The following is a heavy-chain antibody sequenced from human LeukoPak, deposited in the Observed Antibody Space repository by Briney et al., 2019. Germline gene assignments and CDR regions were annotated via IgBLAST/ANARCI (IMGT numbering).Heavy chain of an antibody. CDR3: AREPLKYTGWTPDY. D-gene: IGHD5-18*01. CDR2: IWYDGSNK. Sequence: GGSLRLSCAASGFTFSSYGMHWVRQAPGKGLEWVAVIWYDGSNKYYADSVKGRFTISRDNSKNTLYLQMNSLRAEDTAVYSCAREPLKYTGWTPDYWGQGTLVTVSS. V-gene: IGHV3-33*01. CDR1: GFTFSSYG. J-gene: IGHJ4*02.